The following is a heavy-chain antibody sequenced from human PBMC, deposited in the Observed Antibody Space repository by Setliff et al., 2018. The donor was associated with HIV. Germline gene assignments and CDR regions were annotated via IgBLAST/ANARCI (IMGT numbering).Heavy chain of an antibody. J-gene: IGHJ6*03. CDR2: IIPLFGST. D-gene: IGHD6-13*01. Sequence: VSCKASGGIFSSYAFSWVRQAPGQGLEWMGGIIPLFGSTDYAQKFQGRLTITTDESTSTAYMELSSLRSEDTAVYYCARAQQKLVQFYYYMDVWGKGTTVTVSS. V-gene: IGHV1-69*05. CDR3: ARAQQKLVQFYYYMDV. CDR1: GGIFSSYA.